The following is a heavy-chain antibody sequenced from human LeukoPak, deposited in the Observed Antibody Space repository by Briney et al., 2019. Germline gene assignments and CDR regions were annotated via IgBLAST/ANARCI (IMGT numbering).Heavy chain of an antibody. CDR1: GGSISSHY. J-gene: IGHJ3*02. CDR3: ARDRGMVREKMDAFDI. CDR2: IYYSGST. Sequence: PSETLSLTCTVSGGSISSHYWSWLRQPPGKGLEWIGYIYYSGSTNYNPSLTSRVTISVDTSKNQFSLKLSSVTAADTAVYYCARDRGMVREKMDAFDIWGQGTMVTVSS. V-gene: IGHV4-59*11. D-gene: IGHD3-10*01.